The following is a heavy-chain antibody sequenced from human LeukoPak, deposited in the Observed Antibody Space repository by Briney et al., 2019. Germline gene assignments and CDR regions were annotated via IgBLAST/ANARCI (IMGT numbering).Heavy chain of an antibody. CDR3: ARGATIAFDI. Sequence: GGSLRLSCAASGFTFSSYAMHWVRQAPGKGLEWVAVISYDGSNKYYADSVKGRFTISRDNSKNTLYLQMNSLRAEDTAVYYCARGATIAFDIWGQGTMVTVSS. V-gene: IGHV3-30-3*01. CDR1: GFTFSSYA. CDR2: ISYDGSNK. J-gene: IGHJ3*02. D-gene: IGHD5-12*01.